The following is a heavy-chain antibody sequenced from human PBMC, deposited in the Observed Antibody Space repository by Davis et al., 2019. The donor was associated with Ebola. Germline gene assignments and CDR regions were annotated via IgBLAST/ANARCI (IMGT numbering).Heavy chain of an antibody. CDR2: IIPILGIA. CDR3: ARVLGEAADRRYYYYGMDV. V-gene: IGHV1-69*04. Sequence: SVKVSCKASGGTFSSYAISWVRQAPGQGLEWMGRIIPILGIANYAQKFQGRVTITADKSTSTAYMELSSLRSEDTAVYYCARVLGEAADRRYYYYGMDVWGQGTTVTVSS. D-gene: IGHD6-13*01. J-gene: IGHJ6*02. CDR1: GGTFSSYA.